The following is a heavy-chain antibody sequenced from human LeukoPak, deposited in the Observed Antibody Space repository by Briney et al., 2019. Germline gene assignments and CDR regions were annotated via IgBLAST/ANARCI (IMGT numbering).Heavy chain of an antibody. CDR3: ARGGAYCGGDCYLDY. CDR1: GGSISRYY. V-gene: IGHV4-4*07. J-gene: IGHJ4*02. CDR2: IYTSGTT. D-gene: IGHD2-21*02. Sequence: SESLSLTCTVSGGSISRYYWNWIRQPAGKGLEWIGRIYTSGTTNYNPSLKSRVTMSVDTSKNQFSLKLSSVTAADTAVYYCARGGAYCGGDCYLDYWGQGTLVTVSS.